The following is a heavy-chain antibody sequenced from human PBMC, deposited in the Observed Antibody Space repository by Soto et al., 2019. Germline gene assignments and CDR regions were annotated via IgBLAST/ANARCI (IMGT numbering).Heavy chain of an antibody. D-gene: IGHD6-19*01. J-gene: IGHJ3*02. CDR3: ARAGGIAVAGSDAFDI. V-gene: IGHV3-33*01. CDR1: GFTFSSYG. Sequence: QVQLVESGGGVVQPGRSLRLSCAASGFTFSSYGMHWVRQAPGKGLEWVAVIWYDGSNKYYADSVKGRFTISRDNSKNTLDLQMNSLRAEDTAVYYCARAGGIAVAGSDAFDIWGQGKMVTVSS. CDR2: IWYDGSNK.